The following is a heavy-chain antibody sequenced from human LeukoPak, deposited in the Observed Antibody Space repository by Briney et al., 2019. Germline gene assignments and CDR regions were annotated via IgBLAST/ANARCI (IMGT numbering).Heavy chain of an antibody. Sequence: GGSLRLSCAASEFTFGSYSMNWVRQAPGKGLEWVAFIRYDGSNKYYADSVKGRFTISRDNSKNTLYLQMNSLRAEDTAVYYCARGNKYTYCAGDCYSDYWGQGTLVTVSS. CDR1: EFTFGSYS. CDR3: ARGNKYTYCAGDCYSDY. V-gene: IGHV3-30*02. D-gene: IGHD2-21*02. J-gene: IGHJ4*02. CDR2: IRYDGSNK.